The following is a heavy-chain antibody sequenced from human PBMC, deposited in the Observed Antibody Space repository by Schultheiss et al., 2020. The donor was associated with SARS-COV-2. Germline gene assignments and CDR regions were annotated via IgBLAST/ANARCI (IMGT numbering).Heavy chain of an antibody. J-gene: IGHJ3*02. V-gene: IGHV3-64D*06. Sequence: GGSLRLSCSASGFTFSSYAMHWVRQAPGKGLEYVSAISSNGGSTYYADSVKGRFTISRDNSKNTLYLQMSSLRAEDTAVYYCVRGGNYDAFDIWGQGTMVTVSS. D-gene: IGHD4-23*01. CDR2: ISSNGGST. CDR3: VRGGNYDAFDI. CDR1: GFTFSSYA.